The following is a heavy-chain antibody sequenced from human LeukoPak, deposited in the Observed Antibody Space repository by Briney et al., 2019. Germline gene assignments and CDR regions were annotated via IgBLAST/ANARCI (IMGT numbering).Heavy chain of an antibody. D-gene: IGHD2-2*01. CDR2: INSDGSST. Sequence: GGSLRLSCAASGFTFSSYWMHWVRQAPGKGLVWVSRINSDGSSTSYADSVKGRFTISRDNAKNTLYLQMNSLRAEDTAVYYCARGGVPAASYYYYYMDVWGKGTTVTVSS. J-gene: IGHJ6*03. CDR1: GFTFSSYW. CDR3: ARGGVPAASYYYYYMDV. V-gene: IGHV3-74*01.